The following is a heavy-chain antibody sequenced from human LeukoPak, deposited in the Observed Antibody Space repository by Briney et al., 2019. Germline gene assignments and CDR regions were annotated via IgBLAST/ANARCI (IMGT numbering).Heavy chain of an antibody. Sequence: GGSLRLSCAASGFTFSSYWMSWVRQAPGKGLEWLANIKQDGSEKYYVDSVKGRFTISRDNAKNSLYLQMNSLRAEDTAVYYCAREYDILTGYYYYYYYYMDVWGKGTTVTVSS. J-gene: IGHJ6*03. CDR1: GFTFSSYW. CDR3: AREYDILTGYYYYYYYYMDV. D-gene: IGHD3-9*01. CDR2: IKQDGSEK. V-gene: IGHV3-7*01.